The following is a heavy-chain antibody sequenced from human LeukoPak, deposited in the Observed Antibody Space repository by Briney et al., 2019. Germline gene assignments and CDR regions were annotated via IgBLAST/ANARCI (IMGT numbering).Heavy chain of an antibody. J-gene: IGHJ6*02. Sequence: PSETLSLTCAVYGGSFSGYYWSWIRQPTGKGLEWIGEINHSGSTNYNPSLKSRVTISVDTSKNQFSLKLSSVTAADTAVYYCAVGELNYYYGMDVWGQGTTVTVSS. CDR1: GGSFSGYY. CDR3: AVGELNYYYGMDV. CDR2: INHSGST. V-gene: IGHV4-34*01. D-gene: IGHD3-10*01.